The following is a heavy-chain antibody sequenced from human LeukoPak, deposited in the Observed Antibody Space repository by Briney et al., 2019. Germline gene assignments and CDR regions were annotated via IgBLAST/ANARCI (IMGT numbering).Heavy chain of an antibody. D-gene: IGHD3-10*01. CDR2: IIPIFGTA. CDR3: AGADYYGSGSYWLRSNWFDP. Sequence: SVTVSFKASGGTFSSYAITWVRQAPGQGLEWMGGIIPIFGTANYAQKFQGRVTITADESTSTAYMDLSSLRSEDTAVYHCAGADYYGSGSYWLRSNWFDPWGQGTQVTVSS. V-gene: IGHV1-69*13. CDR1: GGTFSSYA. J-gene: IGHJ5*02.